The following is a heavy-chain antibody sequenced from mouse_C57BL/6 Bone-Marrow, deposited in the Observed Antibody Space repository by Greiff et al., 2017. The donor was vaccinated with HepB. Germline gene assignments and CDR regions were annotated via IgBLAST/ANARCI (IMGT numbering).Heavy chain of an antibody. J-gene: IGHJ2*01. CDR3: ARRSSYDYYYFDY. CDR1: GFTFSSYG. V-gene: IGHV5-6*01. Sequence: EVQGVESGGDLVKPGGSLKLSCAASGFTFSSYGMSWVRQTPDKRLEWVATISSGGSYTYYPDSVKGRFTISRDNAKNTLYLQMSSLKSEDTAMYYCARRSSYDYYYFDYWGQGTTLTVSS. CDR2: ISSGGSYT. D-gene: IGHD2-4*01.